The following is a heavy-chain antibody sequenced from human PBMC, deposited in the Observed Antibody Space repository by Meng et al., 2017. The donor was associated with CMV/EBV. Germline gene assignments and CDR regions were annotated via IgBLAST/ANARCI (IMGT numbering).Heavy chain of an antibody. J-gene: IGHJ4*02. Sequence: LSLTCAASGFTFSIYAMSWVRQAPGKGLEWVSVIYSCGSSTYYADSVKGRFTISRDNSKNTLYLQMNSLRAEDTAVYYCAKGGEGYSYGYDYWGQGTLVTVSS. CDR1: GFTFSIYA. D-gene: IGHD5-18*01. CDR3: AKGGEGYSYGYDY. V-gene: IGHV3-23*03. CDR2: IYSCGSST.